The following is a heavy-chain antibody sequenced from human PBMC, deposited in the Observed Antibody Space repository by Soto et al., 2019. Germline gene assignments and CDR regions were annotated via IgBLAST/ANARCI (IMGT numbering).Heavy chain of an antibody. Sequence: GGSLRLSCAASGFTFSSYAMSWVRQAPGKGLEWVSAISGSGGSTYYADSVKGRFTISRDNSKNTLYLQMNSLRAEDTAVYYCAKGGPLMTTVTPGDFDIWGQGTMVTVSS. CDR3: AKGGPLMTTVTPGDFDI. CDR1: GFTFSSYA. D-gene: IGHD4-4*01. J-gene: IGHJ3*02. CDR2: ISGSGGST. V-gene: IGHV3-23*01.